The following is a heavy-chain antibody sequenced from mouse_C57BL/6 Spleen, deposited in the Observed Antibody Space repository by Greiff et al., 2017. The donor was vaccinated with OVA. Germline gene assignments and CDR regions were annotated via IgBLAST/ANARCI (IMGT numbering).Heavy chain of an antibody. V-gene: IGHV5-17*01. CDR2: ISSGSSTI. Sequence: EVHLVESGGGLVKPGGSLKLSCAASGFTFSDYGMHWVRQAPEKGLEWVAYISSGSSTIYYADTVKGRFTISRDNAKNTLFLQMTSLRSEDTAMYYCATYYYGRGDDWGQGTTLTVSS. CDR3: ATYYYGRGDD. CDR1: GFTFSDYG. J-gene: IGHJ2*01. D-gene: IGHD1-1*01.